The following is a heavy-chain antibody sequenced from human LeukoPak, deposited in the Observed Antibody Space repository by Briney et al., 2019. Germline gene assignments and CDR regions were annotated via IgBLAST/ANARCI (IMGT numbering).Heavy chain of an antibody. CDR2: LSSSSSYI. CDR3: ARVGSYHPGRYYFDY. Sequence: GGSLRLSCAASGFTFSSYSMNWVRQAPGKGLEWVSSLSSSSSYIDYADSVKGRFTISRDNAKNSLYLQMNSLRAEDTAVYYCARVGSYHPGRYYFDYWGQGTLVTVSS. J-gene: IGHJ4*02. D-gene: IGHD1-26*01. CDR1: GFTFSSYS. V-gene: IGHV3-21*01.